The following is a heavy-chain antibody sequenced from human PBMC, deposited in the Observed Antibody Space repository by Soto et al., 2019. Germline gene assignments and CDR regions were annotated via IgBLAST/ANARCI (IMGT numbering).Heavy chain of an antibody. Sequence: PGVSLRLSCAASGFSFSSFAMNWVRQAPGKGLEWVSIISGSADSTFYADSVKGRFTISRDNSKSTLYLQMNSLRAEDTAVYYCARYIPGVRYYGMDVWGQGTTVTVSS. J-gene: IGHJ6*02. CDR3: ARYIPGVRYYGMDV. D-gene: IGHD2-2*01. V-gene: IGHV3-23*01. CDR1: GFSFSSFA. CDR2: ISGSADST.